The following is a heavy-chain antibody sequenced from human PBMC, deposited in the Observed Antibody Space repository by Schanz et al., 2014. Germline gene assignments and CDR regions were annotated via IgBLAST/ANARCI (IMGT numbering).Heavy chain of an antibody. D-gene: IGHD3-3*01. CDR2: VIAVLGVT. CDR3: ARDGPYYDFLYGMDV. V-gene: IGHV1-69*04. Sequence: QVQLVQSGAEVRKPGSSVRVSCKASGGTFTSYAFSWVRQAPGQGLEWMGRVIAVLGVTNSAQNFQGRVTMTTDTSTSTAYMELRSLRSDDTAVYYCARDGPYYDFLYGMDVWGQGTTVTVSS. J-gene: IGHJ6*02. CDR1: GGTFTSYA.